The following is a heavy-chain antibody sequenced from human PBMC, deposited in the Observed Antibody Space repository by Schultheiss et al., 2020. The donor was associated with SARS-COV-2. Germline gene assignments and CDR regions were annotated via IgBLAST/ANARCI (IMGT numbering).Heavy chain of an antibody. D-gene: IGHD6-19*01. CDR1: GGTFSSYA. Sequence: SVKVSCKASGGTFSSYAISWVRQAPGQGLEWMGGVIPIFGTTNYAQKFQGRVTITADESTSTAYMELSSLRSEDTAVYYCAREGMAAVAGTYYYGMDVWGQGTTVTVSS. CDR3: AREGMAAVAGTYYYGMDV. CDR2: VIPIFGTT. J-gene: IGHJ6*02. V-gene: IGHV1-69*13.